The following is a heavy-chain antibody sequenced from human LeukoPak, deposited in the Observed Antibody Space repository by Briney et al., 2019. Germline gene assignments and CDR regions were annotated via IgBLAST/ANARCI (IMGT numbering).Heavy chain of an antibody. Sequence: SETLSLTCAVYGGSFSSPYWSWIRQPPGKGLEWIGEINHSGSTKYNPSLKSRVTISVDTSKHQFSLKLSSVTAADTAVYYCARSLYDEGYWGQGNLVTVSS. CDR2: INHSGST. J-gene: IGHJ4*02. CDR1: GGSFSSPY. D-gene: IGHD3-22*01. V-gene: IGHV4-34*01. CDR3: ARSLYDEGY.